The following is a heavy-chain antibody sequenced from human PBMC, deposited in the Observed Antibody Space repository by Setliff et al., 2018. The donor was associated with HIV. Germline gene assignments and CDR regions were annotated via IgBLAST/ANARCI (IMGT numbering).Heavy chain of an antibody. V-gene: IGHV3-74*01. CDR1: GFTFSRYW. D-gene: IGHD2-21*01. CDR2: ISTDGRTT. Sequence: GGSLRLSCAASGFTFSRYWMHWVRQPPGKGLVWVSRISTDGRTTYYADSVEGRFTISRDNAKNTLYQKMNNLKAEDTAVYYCARVIVGGGNTPFDCWGQGILVTVSS. CDR3: ARVIVGGGNTPFDC. J-gene: IGHJ4*02.